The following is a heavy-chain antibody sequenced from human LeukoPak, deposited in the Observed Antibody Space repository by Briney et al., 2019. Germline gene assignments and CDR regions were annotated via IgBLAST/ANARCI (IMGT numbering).Heavy chain of an antibody. Sequence: SETLSLTCTVSGGSISSYYWSWIRQPPGKGLEWIGYIYYSGSTNYNPSLKSRVTISVDTSKNRFSLKLSSVTAADTAVYYCARQRVYYDSSGYYRPFDYWGQGTLVTVSS. D-gene: IGHD3-22*01. CDR1: GGSISSYY. J-gene: IGHJ4*02. CDR2: IYYSGST. V-gene: IGHV4-59*01. CDR3: ARQRVYYDSSGYYRPFDY.